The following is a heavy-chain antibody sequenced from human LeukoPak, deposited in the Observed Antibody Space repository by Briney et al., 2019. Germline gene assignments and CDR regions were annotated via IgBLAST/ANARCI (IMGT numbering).Heavy chain of an antibody. CDR3: ARDLTTAGSY. Sequence: TGRSLRLSCAASGFTFSSYAMHWVRQAPGKGLEWVAVISYDGSNKYYADSVKDRFTISRDNSKNTLYLQMNSLRAEDTAVYYCARDLTTAGSYWGQGTLVTASS. CDR2: ISYDGSNK. V-gene: IGHV3-30-3*01. D-gene: IGHD4-17*01. CDR1: GFTFSSYA. J-gene: IGHJ4*02.